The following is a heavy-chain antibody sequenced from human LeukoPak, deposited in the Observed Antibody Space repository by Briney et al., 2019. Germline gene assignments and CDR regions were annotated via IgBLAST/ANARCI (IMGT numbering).Heavy chain of an antibody. D-gene: IGHD3-10*01. V-gene: IGHV3-64*01. CDR3: ARGGTMVRDRYYYYYMDV. Sequence: GGSLRLSCAASGFTFSSYAMHWVRQAPGKGLEYVSAISSNGGSTYYANSVKGRFTISRDNSKNTLYLQMGSLRAEDMAVYYCARGGTMVRDRYYYYYMDVWGKGTTVTISS. J-gene: IGHJ6*03. CDR2: ISSNGGST. CDR1: GFTFSSYA.